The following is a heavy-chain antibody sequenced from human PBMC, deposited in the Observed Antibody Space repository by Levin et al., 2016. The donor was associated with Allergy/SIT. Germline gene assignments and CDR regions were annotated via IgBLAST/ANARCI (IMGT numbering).Heavy chain of an antibody. CDR1: GGTFSSYA. V-gene: IGHV1-69*10. CDR3: AREKVGNIVVIPAAEGYYYYYGMDV. J-gene: IGHJ6*02. D-gene: IGHD2-2*01. Sequence: SVKVSCKASGGTFSSYAISWVRQAPGQGLEWMGGIIPIFGIANYAQKFQGRVTITADKSTSTAYMELSSLRSEDTAVYYCAREKVGNIVVIPAAEGYYYYYGMDVWGQGTTVTVSS. CDR2: IIPIFGIA.